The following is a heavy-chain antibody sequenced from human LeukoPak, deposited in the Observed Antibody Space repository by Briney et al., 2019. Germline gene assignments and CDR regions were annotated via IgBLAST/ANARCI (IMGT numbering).Heavy chain of an antibody. V-gene: IGHV4-59*12. CDR1: GGSISSYY. D-gene: IGHD6-13*01. Sequence: SETLSLTCTVSGGSISSYYWSWIRQPPGKGLEWIGYIYYSGSTNYNPSLKSRVTISVDTSKNQFSLKLSSVTAADTAVYYCARDAGVYSRPSCAFDIWGQGTMVTVSS. CDR2: IYYSGST. J-gene: IGHJ3*02. CDR3: ARDAGVYSRPSCAFDI.